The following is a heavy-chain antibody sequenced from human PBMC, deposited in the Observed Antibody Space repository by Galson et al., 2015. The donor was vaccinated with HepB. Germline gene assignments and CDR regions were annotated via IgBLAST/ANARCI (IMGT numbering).Heavy chain of an antibody. D-gene: IGHD3-9*01. Sequence: SLRLSCAASGFTFSSYAMHWVRQAPGKGLEWVAVISYDGSNKYYADSVKGRFTISRDNSNNTLYLQMNSLRAEDTAVYYCARDGADGASLRYFDWFDYWGQGTLVTVSS. CDR3: ARDGADGASLRYFDWFDY. CDR2: ISYDGSNK. J-gene: IGHJ4*02. V-gene: IGHV3-30*04. CDR1: GFTFSSYA.